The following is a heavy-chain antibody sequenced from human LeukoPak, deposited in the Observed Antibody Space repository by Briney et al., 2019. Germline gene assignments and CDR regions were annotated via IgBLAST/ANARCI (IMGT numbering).Heavy chain of an antibody. J-gene: IGHJ5*02. CDR3: AKAGGSGSYYYWFDP. CDR2: IIGSGGST. D-gene: IGHD3-10*01. Sequence: PGGSLSLSCAASGFTFSNYAMSWVRQLPGKGLEWVSTIIGSGGSTYYADSVKGRFTISRDNSKNTLYLQMNSLRAEDTAVYYCAKAGGSGSYYYWFDPWGQGTLVTVSS. CDR1: GFTFSNYA. V-gene: IGHV3-23*01.